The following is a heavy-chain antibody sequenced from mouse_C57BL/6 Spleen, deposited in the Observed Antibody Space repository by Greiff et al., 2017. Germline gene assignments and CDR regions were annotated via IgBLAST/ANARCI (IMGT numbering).Heavy chain of an antibody. J-gene: IGHJ4*01. CDR1: GFTFSDYG. V-gene: IGHV5-17*01. Sequence: EVKRVESGGGLVKPGGSLKLSCAASGFTFSDYGMHWVRQAPEKGLEWVAYISSGSSTIYYADTVKGRFTISRDNAKNTLFLQRTSLRSEDTAMYYCARESRGNYGDAMDYWGQGTSVTVSS. D-gene: IGHD2-1*01. CDR3: ARESRGNYGDAMDY. CDR2: ISSGSSTI.